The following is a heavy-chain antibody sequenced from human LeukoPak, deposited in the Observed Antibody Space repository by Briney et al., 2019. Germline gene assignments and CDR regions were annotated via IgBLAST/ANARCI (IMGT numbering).Heavy chain of an antibody. D-gene: IGHD6-19*01. CDR2: INTNTGNP. CDR1: GGTFSSYA. V-gene: IGHV7-4-1*02. Sequence: GSSVKVSCKASGGTFSSYAISWVRQAPGQGLEWMGWINTNTGNPTYAQGFTGRFVFSLDTSVSTAYLQISSLKAEDTAVYYCARDVRTEIAVAKVYYYYYMDVWGKGTTVTVSS. CDR3: ARDVRTEIAVAKVYYYYYMDV. J-gene: IGHJ6*03.